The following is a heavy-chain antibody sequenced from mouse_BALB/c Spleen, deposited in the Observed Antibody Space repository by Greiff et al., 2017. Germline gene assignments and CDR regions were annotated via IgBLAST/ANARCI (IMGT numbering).Heavy chain of an antibody. D-gene: IGHD2-1*01. CDR1: GFNIKDTY. J-gene: IGHJ2*01. CDR2: IDPANGNT. V-gene: IGHV14-3*02. CDR3: APYGNLDY. Sequence: EVKLMESGAELVKPGASVKLSCTASGFNIKDTYMHWVKQRPEQGLEWIGRIDPANGNTKYDPKFQGKATITADTSSNTAYLQLSSLTSEDTAVYYCAPYGNLDYWGQGTTLTVSS.